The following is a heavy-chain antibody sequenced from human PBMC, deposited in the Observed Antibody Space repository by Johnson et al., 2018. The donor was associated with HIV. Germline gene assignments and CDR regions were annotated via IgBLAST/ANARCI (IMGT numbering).Heavy chain of an antibody. CDR2: MSGRGGST. Sequence: VQLVESGGGVVRPGGSLRLSCAASGFTFDDYGMSWVRQAPGKGLEWVSGMSGRGGSTSYADSVKGRFTSSRDNSKNTLYLQMNSLRVEDTAVYYCAKVYSVGATLLAAFDIWGQGTMVTVSS. CDR1: GFTFDDYG. V-gene: IGHV3-23*04. D-gene: IGHD1-26*01. J-gene: IGHJ3*02. CDR3: AKVYSVGATLLAAFDI.